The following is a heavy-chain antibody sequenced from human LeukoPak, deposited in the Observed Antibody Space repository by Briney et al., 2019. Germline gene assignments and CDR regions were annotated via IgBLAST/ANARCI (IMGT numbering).Heavy chain of an antibody. CDR2: INPNSGGT. Sequence: IHWVRXAXGQGLEWMGWINPNSGGTEYAQKLQGRVTMTRDTSISTAYMDLNRLTSDDSAVYYCARDVGRWAQYYFDYWGQGTLVTVSS. CDR3: ARDVGRWAQYYFDY. J-gene: IGHJ4*02. V-gene: IGHV1-2*02. D-gene: IGHD1-26*01.